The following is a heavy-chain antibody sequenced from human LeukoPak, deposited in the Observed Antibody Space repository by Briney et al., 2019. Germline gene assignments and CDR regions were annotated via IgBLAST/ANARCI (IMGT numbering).Heavy chain of an antibody. J-gene: IGHJ4*02. D-gene: IGHD3-10*01. CDR1: GGSFSGYY. V-gene: IGHV4-34*01. CDR2: INHSGST. CDR3: ARARRHYYGSGSYYQTFDC. Sequence: SETLSLTCAVYGGSFSGYYWSWIRQPPGKGLEWIGEINHSGSTNYNPSLKSRDTISVDTSKSQFSLKLSSVTAADTAVYYCARARRHYYGSGSYYQTFDCWGQGTLVTVSS.